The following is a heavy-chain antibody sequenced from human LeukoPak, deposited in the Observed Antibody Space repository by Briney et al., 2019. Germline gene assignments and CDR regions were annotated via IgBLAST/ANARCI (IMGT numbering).Heavy chain of an antibody. CDR1: GFTFSSYG. J-gene: IGHJ4*02. CDR2: TRYDGSDK. Sequence: GGSLRLSWAASGFTFSSYGMHWVRQAPGKGLEWVAFTRYDGSDKYYVDSVKGRFTISRDNSKNTLYLQMNSLRAEDTAMYFCAKDRHVWGYSYGQTFDYWGQGTLVIVSS. V-gene: IGHV3-30*02. D-gene: IGHD5-18*01. CDR3: AKDRHVWGYSYGQTFDY.